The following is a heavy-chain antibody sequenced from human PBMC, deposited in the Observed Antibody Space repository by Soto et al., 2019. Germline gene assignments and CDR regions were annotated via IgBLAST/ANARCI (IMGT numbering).Heavy chain of an antibody. CDR2: IYYSGST. Sequence: KTSETLSLTCTVSGGSISSGGYYWSWIRQHPGKGLEWIGYIYYSGSTYYNPSLKSRVTISVDASKNQFSLKLSSVTAADTAVYYCARSSAAGTFDYWGQVTLVTVSS. D-gene: IGHD1-7*01. CDR3: ARSSAAGTFDY. CDR1: GGSISSGGYY. V-gene: IGHV4-31*03. J-gene: IGHJ4*02.